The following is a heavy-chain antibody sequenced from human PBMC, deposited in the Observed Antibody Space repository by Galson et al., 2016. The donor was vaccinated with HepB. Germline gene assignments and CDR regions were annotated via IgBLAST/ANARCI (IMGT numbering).Heavy chain of an antibody. D-gene: IGHD6-19*01. CDR3: ARDPGGDSGRFYFDA. CDR1: GFSISHYW. J-gene: IGHJ4*02. V-gene: IGHV3-7*03. Sequence: SLRLSCAASGFSISHYWISWVRQAPGKGLEWVARIKQDGSEKYYVDSVKGRFTISRDNAKNSLYLQRNSLRADDTAVDYCARDPGGDSGRFYFDAWGQGTRVTVSS. CDR2: IKQDGSEK.